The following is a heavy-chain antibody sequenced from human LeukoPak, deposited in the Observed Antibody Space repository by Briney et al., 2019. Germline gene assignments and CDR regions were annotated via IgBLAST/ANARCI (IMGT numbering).Heavy chain of an antibody. CDR2: ISGSGGST. CDR1: GFTFGSYA. V-gene: IGHV3-23*01. D-gene: IGHD4-17*01. Sequence: PGGSLRLSCAASGFTFGSYAMSWVRQAPGKGLEWVSAISGSGGSTYYADSVKGRFTISRDNSKNTLYLQMNSLRAEDTAVYYCADGGYGDYAAFDYWGQGTLVTVSS. CDR3: ADGGYGDYAAFDY. J-gene: IGHJ4*02.